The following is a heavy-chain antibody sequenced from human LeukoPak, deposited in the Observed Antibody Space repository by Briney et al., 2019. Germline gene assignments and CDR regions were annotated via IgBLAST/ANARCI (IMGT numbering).Heavy chain of an antibody. D-gene: IGHD3-10*01. CDR2: IIPIFGTA. CDR3: ARDAMVRGAVYFDY. J-gene: IGHJ4*02. Sequence: SVKVSCKASGGTFSSYAISWVRQAPGQGLEWMGGIIPIFGTANYAQKFQGRVTITADESTSTAYMELSSLRSEDTAVYYCARDAMVRGAVYFDYWGQGTLVTVSS. V-gene: IGHV1-69*13. CDR1: GGTFSSYA.